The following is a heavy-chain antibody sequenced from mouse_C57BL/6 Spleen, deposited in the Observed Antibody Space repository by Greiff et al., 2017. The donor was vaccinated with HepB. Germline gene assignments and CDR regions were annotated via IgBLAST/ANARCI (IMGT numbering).Heavy chain of an antibody. J-gene: IGHJ2*01. CDR1: GYTFTDYE. CDR3: TRRGVTAHAIDY. D-gene: IGHD3-2*02. V-gene: IGHV1-15*01. CDR2: IDPETGGT. Sequence: VQLVESGAELVRPGASVTLSCKASGYTFTDYEMHWVKQTPVHGLEWIGAIDPETGGTAYNQKFKGKAILTADKSSSTAYMELRSLTSEDSAVYYCTRRGVTAHAIDYWGQGTTLTVSS.